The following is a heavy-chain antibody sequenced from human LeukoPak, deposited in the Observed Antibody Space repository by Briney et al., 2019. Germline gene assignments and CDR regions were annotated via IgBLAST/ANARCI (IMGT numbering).Heavy chain of an antibody. Sequence: PGGSLRLSCAASGFSFSAYTMNWVRQVPGKGLEWVSSISSSSSYIYYRDSVEGRFIISRDNAKNSLYLQMNSLRPEDTALYYCATHSSDWQTVDLWGQGTQVTVPS. CDR2: ISSSSSYI. V-gene: IGHV3-21*01. D-gene: IGHD6-19*01. J-gene: IGHJ5*02. CDR3: ATHSSDWQTVDL. CDR1: GFSFSAYT.